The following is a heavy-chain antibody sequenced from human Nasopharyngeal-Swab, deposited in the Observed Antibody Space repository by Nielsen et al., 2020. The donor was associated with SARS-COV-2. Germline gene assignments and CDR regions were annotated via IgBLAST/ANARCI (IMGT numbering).Heavy chain of an antibody. CDR3: ARDSGRRRNDYGNSRHAFDI. CDR1: GYPFNTYY. Sequence: ASVKVSCKASGYPFNTYYMHWVRQAPGQGPEWMGLIIPSGGSTTYAQRLQGRVTMTRDTSTTTFYMELSSLRSDDTAVYYCARDSGRRRNDYGNSRHAFDIWGQGTLVTVSS. CDR2: IIPSGGST. J-gene: IGHJ3*02. V-gene: IGHV1-46*02. D-gene: IGHD4-17*01.